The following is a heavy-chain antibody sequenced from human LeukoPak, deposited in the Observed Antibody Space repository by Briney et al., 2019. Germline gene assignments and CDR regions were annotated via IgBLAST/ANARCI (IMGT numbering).Heavy chain of an antibody. J-gene: IGHJ6*04. V-gene: IGHV3-21*01. CDR3: VRGKANYGSGSDV. CDR2: ISSSSSYI. Sequence: GGSLRLSCAASGFTFSRHNMNWVRQAPGKGLEWVSSISSSSSYIYYADSVKGRFTISRDNSRNSLYLQMNSLRAEDTAVYYCVRGKANYGSGSDVWGKGTTVTVSS. D-gene: IGHD3-10*01. CDR1: GFTFSRHN.